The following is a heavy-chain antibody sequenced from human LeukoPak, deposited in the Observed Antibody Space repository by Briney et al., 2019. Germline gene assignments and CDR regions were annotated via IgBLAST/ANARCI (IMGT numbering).Heavy chain of an antibody. Sequence: SETLSLTCTVCGGSISSSSYYWGWIRQPPGKGLEWIGSIYYSGITYYNPSLKSRVTISVDTSKNQFSLKLSSVTAADTAVYYCARHPRRLRSADYWGQGTLVTVSS. V-gene: IGHV4-39*01. CDR3: ARHPRRLRSADY. D-gene: IGHD5-12*01. J-gene: IGHJ4*02. CDR1: GGSISSSSYY. CDR2: IYYSGIT.